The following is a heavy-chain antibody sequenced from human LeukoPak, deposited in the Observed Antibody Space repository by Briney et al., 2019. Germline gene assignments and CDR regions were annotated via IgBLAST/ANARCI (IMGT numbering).Heavy chain of an antibody. CDR3: ARVLKSPHVAGH. Sequence: ASVKVSCKASGYTFSNFGISWVRQAPGQGLEWMGWISGYNGDTNYAQKLQDRVTMTTDTSTSTAHMELRSLRSDDTAVYYCARVLKSPHVAGHWGQGTLVTVSS. D-gene: IGHD6-19*01. J-gene: IGHJ4*02. V-gene: IGHV1-18*01. CDR2: ISGYNGDT. CDR1: GYTFSNFG.